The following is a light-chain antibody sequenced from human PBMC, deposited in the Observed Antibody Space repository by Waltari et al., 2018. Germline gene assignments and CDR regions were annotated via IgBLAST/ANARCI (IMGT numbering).Light chain of an antibody. V-gene: IGKV1D-12*01. J-gene: IGKJ3*01. CDR1: QNISSW. CDR2: AAS. Sequence: DIQMTQSPSSVSASVGDRVTITCRASQNISSWLAWYHQKPGKALKLLIYAASSLQSGVPSRFSGSGSGTDFTLTISSLQPEDFATYYCQQANSLPFTFGPGTKVDIK. CDR3: QQANSLPFT.